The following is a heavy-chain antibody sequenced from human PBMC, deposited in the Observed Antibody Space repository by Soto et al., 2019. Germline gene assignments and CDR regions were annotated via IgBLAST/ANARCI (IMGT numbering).Heavy chain of an antibody. CDR1: GGSISSSSYY. CDR3: ARLDYGDYALEFDY. Sequence: SETLSLTCTVSGGSISSSSYYWGWIRQPPGKGLEWIGSIYYSGSTYYNPSLKSRVTISVDTSKNQFSLKLSSVTAADTAVYYCARLDYGDYALEFDYWGQGTLVTVSS. V-gene: IGHV4-39*01. D-gene: IGHD4-17*01. J-gene: IGHJ4*02. CDR2: IYYSGST.